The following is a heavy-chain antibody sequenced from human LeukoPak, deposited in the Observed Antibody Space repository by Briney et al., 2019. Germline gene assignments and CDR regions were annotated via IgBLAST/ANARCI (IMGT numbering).Heavy chain of an antibody. CDR1: GGSISSHY. J-gene: IGHJ5*02. Sequence: PSETLSLTCTVSGGSISSHYWSWIRQPPGKGLEWIGYIYYSGSTSYNPSLKSRVTISVDTSKNQFPLKLSSVTAADTAVYYCARAYVYYYDSSGPYGWFDPWGQGTLVTVSS. D-gene: IGHD3-22*01. CDR3: ARAYVYYYDSSGPYGWFDP. V-gene: IGHV4-59*11. CDR2: IYYSGST.